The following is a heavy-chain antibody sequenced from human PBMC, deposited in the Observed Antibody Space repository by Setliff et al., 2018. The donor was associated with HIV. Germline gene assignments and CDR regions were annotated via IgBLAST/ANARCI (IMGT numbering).Heavy chain of an antibody. CDR3: ARHGAYEAYYDYMDV. CDR1: GDSISSHY. J-gene: IGHJ6*03. V-gene: IGHV4-59*08. CDR2: IYYSGST. Sequence: SETLSLTCTVSGDSISSHYWSWIRQPPGKGLEWIGYIYYSGSTNYNPSLKSRVTISVDTSKNQFSLKLSSVTAADTAVYYCARHGAYEAYYDYMDVWGKGTTVTVSS. D-gene: IGHD5-12*01.